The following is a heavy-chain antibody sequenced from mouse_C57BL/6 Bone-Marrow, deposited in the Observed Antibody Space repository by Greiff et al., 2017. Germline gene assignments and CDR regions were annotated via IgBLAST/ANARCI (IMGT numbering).Heavy chain of an antibody. V-gene: IGHV5-6*01. CDR3: AREDYDGYLDV. D-gene: IGHD2-4*01. CDR2: ISSGGSYT. Sequence: EVKLMESGGDLVKPGGSLKLSCAASGFTFSSYGMSWVRQTPDKRLEWVATISSGGSYTYYPDSVKGRFTISRNNAKNTLYLQMSSLKSEDTAMYYGAREDYDGYLDVGGTGTTVTVS. CDR1: GFTFSSYG. J-gene: IGHJ1*03.